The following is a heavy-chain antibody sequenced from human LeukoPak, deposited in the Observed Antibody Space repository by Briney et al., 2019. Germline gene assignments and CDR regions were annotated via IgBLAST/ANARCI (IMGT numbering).Heavy chain of an antibody. CDR2: IYWDDDK. CDR1: GFSLSTPGVG. D-gene: IGHD3-22*01. J-gene: IGHJ4*02. CDR3: AHRRGYYDSTGYYSGHFDY. Sequence: SGPTLVKPTQTLTLTCTFSGFSLSTPGVGVGWIRQPPGEALEWLALIYWDDDKRYSPSLKSRLTITKDTSKNQVLLTMTNMDPVDTATYFCAHRRGYYDSTGYYSGHFDYWGQGTLVTVSS. V-gene: IGHV2-5*02.